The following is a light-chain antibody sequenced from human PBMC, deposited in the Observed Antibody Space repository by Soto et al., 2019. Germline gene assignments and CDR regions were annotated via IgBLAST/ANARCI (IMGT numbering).Light chain of an antibody. V-gene: IGKV1-12*01. CDR2: ATS. CDR1: QAINSR. CDR3: QQINTFPLT. J-gene: IGKJ4*01. Sequence: DIQMTQSPSSVSASVGDRVTITCRASQAINSRLAWYQEKPGKAPQLLIYATSSLQSGVPFRFSGSGSGTEFTLSISSLQPEDSATYYCQQINTFPLTFGGGTKVEIK.